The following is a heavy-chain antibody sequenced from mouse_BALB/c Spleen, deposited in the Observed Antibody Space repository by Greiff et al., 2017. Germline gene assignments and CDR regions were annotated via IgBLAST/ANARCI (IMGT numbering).Heavy chain of an antibody. J-gene: IGHJ2*01. CDR2: LNSNGGST. CDR1: GFTFSSYG. Sequence: EVKLVESGGGLVQPGGSLKLSCAASGFTFSSYGMSWVRQTPDKRLELVATLNSNGGSTYYPDSVKGRFTISRDNAKNTLYLQMSSLKSEDTAMYYCARDREWFDYWGQGTTLTVSA. D-gene: IGHD3-1*01. V-gene: IGHV5-6-3*01. CDR3: ARDREWFDY.